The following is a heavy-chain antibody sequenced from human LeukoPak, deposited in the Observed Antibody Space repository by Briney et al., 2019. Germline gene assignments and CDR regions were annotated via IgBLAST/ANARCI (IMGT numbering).Heavy chain of an antibody. CDR3: PKMYSSSWTAYNWFDP. CDR2: ISGSGGDT. V-gene: IGHV3-23*01. J-gene: IGHJ5*02. D-gene: IGHD6-13*01. Sequence: GGSLRLACTASGFTFNNYAIYWVRQAPGKGLEWVSGISGSGGDTYFADSVKGRFSISRDNFKNTLYLQMNSLRAEDTAVYYCPKMYSSSWTAYNWFDPWGQGTLVTVSS. CDR1: GFTFNNYA.